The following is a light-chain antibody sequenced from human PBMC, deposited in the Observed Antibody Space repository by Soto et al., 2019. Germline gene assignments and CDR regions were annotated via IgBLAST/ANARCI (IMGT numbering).Light chain of an antibody. CDR1: QSVSNN. J-gene: IGKJ1*01. Sequence: EIVMRQAPATLSVSAGGRATLSCRASQSVSNNYLAWYQQKPGQAPRLLIYGASTRATGIPARFSGSGSGTEFTLTISSLQPDDFATYYCQQYNSYSQTFGQGTKVDIK. V-gene: IGKV3-15*01. CDR2: GAS. CDR3: QQYNSYSQT.